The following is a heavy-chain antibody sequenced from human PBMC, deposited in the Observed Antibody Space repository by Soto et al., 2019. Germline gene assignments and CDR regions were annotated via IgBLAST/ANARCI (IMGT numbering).Heavy chain of an antibody. CDR3: VREWLYNWLDP. J-gene: IGHJ5*02. Sequence: PWETLSLTCTVSGGSISSVDYYWSWIRQPPGKGLEWIGYIYYSGSTFYNPALKNRVTISLDTSKLQFSLRLSSVTAADTAVYYSVREWLYNWLDPWGQGTMVTVSS. CDR2: IYYSGST. V-gene: IGHV4-30-4*01. D-gene: IGHD3-22*01. CDR1: GGSISSVDYY.